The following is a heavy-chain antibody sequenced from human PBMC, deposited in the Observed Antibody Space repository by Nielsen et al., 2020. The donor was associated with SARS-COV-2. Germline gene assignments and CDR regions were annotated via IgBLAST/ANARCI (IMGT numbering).Heavy chain of an antibody. V-gene: IGHV3-30*03. CDR3: ARDSTMVRGVMAY. Sequence: GESLKISCAASGFTFSSYGMHWVRQAPGKGLEWVAVISYDGSNKYYADSVKGRFTISRDNSKNTLYLQMNSLRAEDTAVYYCARDSTMVRGVMAYWGQGTLVTVSS. CDR2: ISYDGSNK. J-gene: IGHJ4*02. CDR1: GFTFSSYG. D-gene: IGHD3-10*01.